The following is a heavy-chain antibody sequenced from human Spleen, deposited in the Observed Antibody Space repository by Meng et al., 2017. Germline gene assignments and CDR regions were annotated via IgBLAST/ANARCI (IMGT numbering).Heavy chain of an antibody. CDR2: IYPGDSDT. D-gene: IGHD6-13*01. J-gene: IGHJ4*02. Sequence: KVSCKGSGYSFPNYWIGWVRQMPGKGLEWMGIIYPGDSDTRYSPSFQGQATISADKSISTAYLQWSSLKASDTATYYCARQRSGLSSSLDSWGLGTVVTVS. CDR3: ARQRSGLSSSLDS. V-gene: IGHV5-51*01. CDR1: GYSFPNYW.